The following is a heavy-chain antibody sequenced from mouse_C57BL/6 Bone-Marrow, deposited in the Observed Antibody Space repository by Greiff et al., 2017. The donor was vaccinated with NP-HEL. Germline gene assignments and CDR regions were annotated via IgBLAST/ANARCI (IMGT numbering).Heavy chain of an antibody. V-gene: IGHV1-64*01. CDR3: ARGDYGSSYSFAY. Sequence: QVQLQQPGAELVKPGASVKLSCKASGYTFTSYWMHWVKQRPGQGLEWIGMIHPNSGSTNYNEKFKSKATLTVDKSSSTAYMQLSSLTSEDSAVYYGARGDYGSSYSFAYWGQGTLVTVSA. J-gene: IGHJ3*01. CDR2: IHPNSGST. D-gene: IGHD1-1*01. CDR1: GYTFTSYW.